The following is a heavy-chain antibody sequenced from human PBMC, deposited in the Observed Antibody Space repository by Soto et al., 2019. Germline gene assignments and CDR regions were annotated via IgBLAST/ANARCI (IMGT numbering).Heavy chain of an antibody. V-gene: IGHV1-8*01. Sequence: QVQLVQSGAEVKKPGASVTVSCKASGYTFTNYDIHWVRQATGQGLEWMGWMNPDSGNTGQSKQFQGRVTMTRDTSISTAYMEMSSLGSEDTAVYYCARGRFRRTWFDPWGQGTLVTVSS. D-gene: IGHD3-16*01. CDR2: MNPDSGNT. J-gene: IGHJ5*02. CDR1: GYTFTNYD. CDR3: ARGRFRRTWFDP.